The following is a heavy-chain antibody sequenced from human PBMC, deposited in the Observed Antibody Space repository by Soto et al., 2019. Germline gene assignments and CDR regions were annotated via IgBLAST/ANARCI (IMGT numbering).Heavy chain of an antibody. V-gene: IGHV4-4*07. Sequence: SDTLSLTCTVSGGSISSYYWSWIRQPAGKGLEWIGRIYTSGSTNYNPSLKSRVTMSVDTSKNQFSLKLSSVTAADTAVYYCAREGAAEDYFDYWGQGTLVTVSS. J-gene: IGHJ4*02. D-gene: IGHD6-13*01. CDR1: GGSISSYY. CDR2: IYTSGST. CDR3: AREGAAEDYFDY.